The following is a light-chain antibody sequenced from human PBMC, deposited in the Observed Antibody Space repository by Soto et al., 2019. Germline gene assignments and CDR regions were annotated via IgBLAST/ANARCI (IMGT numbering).Light chain of an antibody. Sequence: IQLTQSPSSLSASVGDRVTITCRASQGISSYLAWYQQKPGKAPKLLIYKASTLESGVLSRFSGSGSGTEFTLTISSLQPDDFATYYCQQYDKYAWTFGQGTKVDIK. CDR3: QQYDKYAWT. V-gene: IGKV1-5*03. CDR2: KAS. J-gene: IGKJ1*01. CDR1: QGISSY.